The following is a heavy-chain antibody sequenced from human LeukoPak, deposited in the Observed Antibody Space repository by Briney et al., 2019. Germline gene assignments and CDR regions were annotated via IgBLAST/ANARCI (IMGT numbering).Heavy chain of an antibody. V-gene: IGHV3-48*01. CDR1: GFTFSSYS. Sequence: PGGSLRLSCAASGFTFSSYSMNWVRQAPGKGLEWVSYISSSSSTIYYADSVKGRFTISRDNAKNSLYLQMNSLRAEDTAVYYCARRYNMVRGVNYYYYYYMDVWGKGTTVTVSS. D-gene: IGHD3-10*01. CDR3: ARRYNMVRGVNYYYYYYMDV. CDR2: ISSSSSTI. J-gene: IGHJ6*03.